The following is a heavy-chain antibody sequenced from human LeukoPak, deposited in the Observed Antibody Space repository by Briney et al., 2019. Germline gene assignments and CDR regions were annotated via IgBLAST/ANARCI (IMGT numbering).Heavy chain of an antibody. Sequence: ASVKVSCKASGYTFTSYDINWVRQATGQGLEWMGWMNTNSGNTGYAQKLQGRDTMTRNTSISAAYMELSSLRSEATAVYYCARNKLRFLEWFFDYYMDVWGKGTTVTVSS. D-gene: IGHD3-3*01. CDR1: GYTFTSYD. CDR2: MNTNSGNT. CDR3: ARNKLRFLEWFFDYYMDV. V-gene: IGHV1-8*01. J-gene: IGHJ6*03.